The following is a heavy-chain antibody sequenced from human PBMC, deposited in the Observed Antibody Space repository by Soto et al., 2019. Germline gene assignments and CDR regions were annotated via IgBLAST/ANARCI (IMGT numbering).Heavy chain of an antibody. J-gene: IGHJ3*01. Sequence: EVQLLVSGGGSVQPGGSLRLSCEVSGFTLTNYAMSWVRQAPGKGLEWVSQISASGEWTYYADSVKGRFTISKDSSKNTLFLQMNSLRGEDSAVYYCEGSWTWGQGTMVTVSS. CDR3: EGSWT. V-gene: IGHV3-23*01. CDR1: GFTLTNYA. D-gene: IGHD5-12*01. CDR2: ISASGEWT.